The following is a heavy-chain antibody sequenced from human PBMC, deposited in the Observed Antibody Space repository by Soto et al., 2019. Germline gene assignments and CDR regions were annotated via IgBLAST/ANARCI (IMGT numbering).Heavy chain of an antibody. V-gene: IGHV3-23*01. J-gene: IGHJ4*01. CDR3: VNGNDEDVD. CDR1: GFTFSKYA. D-gene: IGHD3-16*01. Sequence: EVVLLESGGGLAQPGGSLRLSCVASGFTFSKYAMNWVRQAPGKGLEWVASISGTAVSTDYADSVKGRFTISRDNSKNTVSLQMDNVRVEDTATYFCVNGNDEDVDWGQGTLVAVSS. CDR2: ISGTAVST.